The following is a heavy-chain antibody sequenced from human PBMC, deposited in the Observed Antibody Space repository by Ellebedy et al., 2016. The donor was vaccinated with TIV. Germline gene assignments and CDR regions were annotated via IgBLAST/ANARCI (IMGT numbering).Heavy chain of an antibody. CDR3: ARDLYCGGDCYSGWFDP. D-gene: IGHD2-21*02. CDR1: GGTFSSYA. CDR2: IIPILGIA. V-gene: IGHV1-69*04. Sequence: AASVKVSCKASGGTFSSYAISWVRQAPGHGLEWMGRIIPILGIANYAQKFQGRVTITADKSTSTAYMELSSLRSEDTAVYYCARDLYCGGDCYSGWFDPWGQGTLVTVSS. J-gene: IGHJ5*02.